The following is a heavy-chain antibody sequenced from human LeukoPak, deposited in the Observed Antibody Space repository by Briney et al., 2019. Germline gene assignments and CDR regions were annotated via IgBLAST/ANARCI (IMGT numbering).Heavy chain of an antibody. CDR2: ISSSGSTI. CDR1: GFTFSDYY. J-gene: IGHJ6*03. Sequence: GGSLRLSCAASGFTFSDYYMSWIRQAPGKGLEWVSYISSSGSTIYYADSVKGRFTISRDNGKNSLYLQMNSLRAEDTALYYCAKGQLPGTTGMDVWGKGTTVTVSS. CDR3: AKGQLPGTTGMDV. V-gene: IGHV3-11*01. D-gene: IGHD1-7*01.